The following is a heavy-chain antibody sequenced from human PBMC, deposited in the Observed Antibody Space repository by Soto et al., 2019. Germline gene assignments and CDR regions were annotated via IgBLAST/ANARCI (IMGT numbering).Heavy chain of an antibody. J-gene: IGHJ5*02. D-gene: IGHD3-10*01. V-gene: IGHV4-39*01. CDR3: SRRAPGGFDP. CDR1: VASLSSSPYF. Sequence: SETLSLTCTVSVASLSSSPYFWGWIRLPPGKGLEFIGSINYRGDTYYNPSLRSRVTLSVDTSKDQFSLKVTSVTATDRGLYYCSRRAPGGFDPWGQGTLVTVSS. CDR2: INYRGDT.